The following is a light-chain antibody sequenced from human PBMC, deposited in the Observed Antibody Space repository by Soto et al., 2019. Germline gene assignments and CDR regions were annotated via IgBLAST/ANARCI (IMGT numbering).Light chain of an antibody. CDR3: QQYGGSPMYT. J-gene: IGKJ2*01. CDR2: GAS. Sequence: EIVLTQSPGTLSLSPGERATLSCRASQSVTSSYLAWYQEKPGQAPRLLIHGASSRATGIPDRFSGSGSGTDFTLTINTLEPEDFAVYFCQQYGGSPMYTFGQGTKLQIK. V-gene: IGKV3-20*01. CDR1: QSVTSSY.